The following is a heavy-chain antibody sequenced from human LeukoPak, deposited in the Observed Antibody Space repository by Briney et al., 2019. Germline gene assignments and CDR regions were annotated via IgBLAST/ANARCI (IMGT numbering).Heavy chain of an antibody. CDR3: AGELRFLEWAFAY. V-gene: IGHV4-39*01. Sequence: SETLSLTCTVSGGSISSSSYYWGWIRQPPGKGLEWIGSIYYSGSTYYNPSLKSRVTISVDTSKNQFSLKLSSVTAADTAVYYCAGELRFLEWAFAYWGQGTLVTVSS. CDR1: GGSISSSSYY. J-gene: IGHJ4*02. CDR2: IYYSGST. D-gene: IGHD3-3*01.